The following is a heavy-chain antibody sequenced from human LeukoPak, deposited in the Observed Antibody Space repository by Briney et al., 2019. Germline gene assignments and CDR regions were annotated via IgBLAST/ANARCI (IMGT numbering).Heavy chain of an antibody. CDR2: ISGSGGST. CDR1: GFTFSSYS. Sequence: QAGGSLRLSCAASGFTFSSYSMNWVRQAPGKGLEWVSAISGSGGSTYYADSVKGRFTISRDNSKNTLYLQMNSLRAEDTAVYYCAKSHYYDSSGYYYEDWYFDLWGRGTLVTVSS. CDR3: AKSHYYDSSGYYYEDWYFDL. D-gene: IGHD3-22*01. V-gene: IGHV3-23*01. J-gene: IGHJ2*01.